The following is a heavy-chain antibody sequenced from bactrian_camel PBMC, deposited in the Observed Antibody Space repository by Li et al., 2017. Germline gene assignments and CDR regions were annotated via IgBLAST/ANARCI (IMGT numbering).Heavy chain of an antibody. D-gene: IGHD6*01. Sequence: HVQLVESGGGLVQPGESLSLSCVVSGSTYSSYSMGWFRRPPGKAREGVAAIGSAGTTVYADAAKGRFTISKDNAKNTLYLEINSLKPEDTAMYYCAASPSWVLAGRPTLGGSVYQYWAQGTQVTVS. CDR3: AASPSWVLAGRPTLGGSVYQY. J-gene: IGHJ4*01. V-gene: IGHV3S55*01. CDR1: GSTYSSYS. CDR2: IGSAGTT.